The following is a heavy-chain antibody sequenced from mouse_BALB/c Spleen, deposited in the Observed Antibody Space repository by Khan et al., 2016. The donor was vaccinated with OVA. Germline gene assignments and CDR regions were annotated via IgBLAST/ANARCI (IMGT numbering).Heavy chain of an antibody. CDR1: GYTFTSYT. Sequence: VQLQQSGAELARPGASVKMSCKASGYTFTSYTIHWVRQRPGQAPEWVGHINPSNYYTNYNQNFKDKSTLIVDKSSSTAYMQLNSLTSEDSAVYYSVRDGAYHRSDGWFAYWGQGTLVTVSA. CDR2: INPSNYYT. V-gene: IGHV1-4*01. J-gene: IGHJ3*01. CDR3: VRDGAYHRSDGWFAY. D-gene: IGHD2-14*01.